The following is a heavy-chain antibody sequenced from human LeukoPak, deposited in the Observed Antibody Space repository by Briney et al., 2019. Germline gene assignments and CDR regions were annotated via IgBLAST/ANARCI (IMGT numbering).Heavy chain of an antibody. V-gene: IGHV4-4*07. CDR2: ISGSGSF. D-gene: IGHD3-16*02. J-gene: IGHJ5*02. CDR3: ARGAGLIAIMFDP. CDR1: GGSITNYY. Sequence: SETLSLTCTVSGGSITNYYWSWLRQPAGKGLEWIGRISGSGSFNYNPPLKSRVTISVDTSKNQFSLKLNSVTAADTAVYYCARGAGLIAIMFDPWGQGTLVTVSS.